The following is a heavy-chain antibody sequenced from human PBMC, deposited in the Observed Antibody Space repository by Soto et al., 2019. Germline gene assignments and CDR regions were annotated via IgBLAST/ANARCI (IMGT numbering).Heavy chain of an antibody. CDR2: IPGSGTST. J-gene: IGHJ4*02. D-gene: IGHD6-6*01. CDR3: AKIGSSSSVSLPLVLLDY. CDR1: GFTFSSYA. Sequence: GGSLRLSCAASGFTFSSYAMSWVRQSPGKGLEWVSAIPGSGTSTYYAGSVKGRFTISRDNSKNTLYLQMNSLRVEDTAVYYCAKIGSSSSVSLPLVLLDYWGQGALVTVSS. V-gene: IGHV3-23*01.